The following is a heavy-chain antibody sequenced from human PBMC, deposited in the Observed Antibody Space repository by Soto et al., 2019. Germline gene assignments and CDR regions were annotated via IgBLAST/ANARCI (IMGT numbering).Heavy chain of an antibody. D-gene: IGHD3-10*01. CDR1: GYTFTSYA. J-gene: IGHJ5*02. CDR2: INAGNGNT. CDR3: ARDFGGSGSYYMRWFDP. Sequence: QVPLVQSGAEVKKPGASVKVSCKASGYTFTSYAMHWVRQAPGQRLEWMGWINAGNGNTKYSQKFQGRVTITRDTSASTAYMELSSLRSEDTAVYYCARDFGGSGSYYMRWFDPWGQGTLVTVSS. V-gene: IGHV1-3*01.